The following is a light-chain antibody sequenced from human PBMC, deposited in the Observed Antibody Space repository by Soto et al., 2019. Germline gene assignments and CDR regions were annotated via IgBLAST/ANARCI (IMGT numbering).Light chain of an antibody. J-gene: IGLJ1*01. V-gene: IGLV2-14*01. CDR2: DVA. CDR1: STDVGGYKY. Sequence: QSALTQPASVSVSPGQSITISCTGTSTDVGGYKYVSWYQQRPGKAPKLLLYDVASRPSGVSDRFSGSKSGNTASLIISGLQAEDEADYYCISYTSSDTYVFGAGTKLTVL. CDR3: ISYTSSDTYV.